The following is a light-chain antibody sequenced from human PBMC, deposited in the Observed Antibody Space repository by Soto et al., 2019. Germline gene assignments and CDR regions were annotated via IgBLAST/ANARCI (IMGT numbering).Light chain of an antibody. CDR2: SIN. V-gene: IGLV1-44*01. CDR1: NSNIGSNT. CDR3: AAWDDSLDGWV. Sequence: QSVLTQPPSASGTPGQRVTLSCSGSNSNIGSNTVNWYQQLPGTAPKLLIHSINQRPSGVPDRFSGSKSGTSASLAISGLQSEDEADYYCAAWDDSLDGWVFGGGTKVTVL. J-gene: IGLJ3*02.